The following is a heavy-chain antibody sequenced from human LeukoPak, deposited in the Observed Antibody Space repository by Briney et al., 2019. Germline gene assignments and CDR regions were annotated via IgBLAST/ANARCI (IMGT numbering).Heavy chain of an antibody. J-gene: IGHJ4*02. CDR3: ARESTRERPGC. D-gene: IGHD1-1*01. Sequence: PGGSLRLSCAASGSTLSDYWMSWVRQAPGKGLEWVANINQDGSDENYVDSVKGRFTISRDDAKNSLYLQMSSLRAEDTAVYYCARESTRERPGCWGQGTLVTVSS. CDR1: GSTLSDYW. V-gene: IGHV3-7*01. CDR2: INQDGSDE.